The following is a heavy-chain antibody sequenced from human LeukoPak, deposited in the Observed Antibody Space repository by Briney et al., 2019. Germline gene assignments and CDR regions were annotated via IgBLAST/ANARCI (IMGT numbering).Heavy chain of an antibody. CDR1: GGSINSTTYY. V-gene: IGHV4-39*07. CDR3: ARDQPLDY. J-gene: IGHJ4*02. CDR2: IYYSGST. Sequence: SETLSLTCTVSGGSINSTTYYWGWIRQPPGKGLEWIGSIYYSGSTYFNPSLKSRVTISVDTSKSQFSLKLSSLTAADTAVYYCARDQPLDYWGQGTLVTVSS.